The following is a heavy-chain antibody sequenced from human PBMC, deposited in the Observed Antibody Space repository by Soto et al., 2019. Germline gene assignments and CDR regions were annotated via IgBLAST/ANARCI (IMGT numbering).Heavy chain of an antibody. Sequence: QVQLVQSGAEVKRPGASVKVSCKASGYSFQRYGISWVRQAPGQGLEWVGWISAFNGDTKYAQRLQDRVSMTTDTSTDTAHMELRSLRSDDTGTYYCARDSPSSGLLGGNYGGQGTLVTVSS. CDR3: ARDSPSSGLLGGNY. D-gene: IGHD6-25*01. CDR1: GYSFQRYG. J-gene: IGHJ4*02. V-gene: IGHV1-18*01. CDR2: ISAFNGDT.